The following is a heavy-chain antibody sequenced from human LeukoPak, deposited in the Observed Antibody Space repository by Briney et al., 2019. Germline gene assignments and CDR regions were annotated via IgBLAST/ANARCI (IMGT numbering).Heavy chain of an antibody. J-gene: IGHJ4*02. V-gene: IGHV3-53*01. D-gene: IGHD3-3*01. CDR1: GFTVSNNY. Sequence: GGSLRLSCAASGFTVSNNYMSWVRQAPGKGLEWVSLIYNTGSTYYADSVRGRFTISRDNSKNTLYLQMNSLRAEDTAVYYCAREGPGGDDFWSGYYWGQGTLVTVSS. CDR3: AREGPGGDDFWSGYY. CDR2: IYNTGST.